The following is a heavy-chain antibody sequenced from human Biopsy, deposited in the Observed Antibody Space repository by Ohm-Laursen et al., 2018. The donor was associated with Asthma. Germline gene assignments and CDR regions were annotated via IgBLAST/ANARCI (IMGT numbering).Heavy chain of an antibody. CDR1: GFRFSDYG. Sequence: SLRLSCAAPGFRFSDYGMNWVRQAPGKGLEWVASISSGGGSRDYADSMEGRFTISRDNYNMVFLHMNYLRAEDTAVYYCARGPAWQQLDNWGQGTLVTVSS. V-gene: IGHV3-23*01. J-gene: IGHJ4*02. D-gene: IGHD6-13*01. CDR2: ISSGGGSR. CDR3: ARGPAWQQLDN.